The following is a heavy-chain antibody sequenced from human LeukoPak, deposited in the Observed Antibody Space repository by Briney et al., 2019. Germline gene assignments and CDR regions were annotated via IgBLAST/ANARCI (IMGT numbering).Heavy chain of an antibody. J-gene: IGHJ6*02. Sequence: PSETLSLTCAVSGGSISSGGYSWSWIRQPPGKGLEWIGYIYHSGSTYYNPSLKSRVTISVDRSKNQFSLKLSSVTAADTAVYYCARDGHNYPASHYYYGMDVWGQGTTVTVSS. CDR3: ARDGHNYPASHYYYGMDV. CDR2: IYHSGST. D-gene: IGHD4-11*01. V-gene: IGHV4-30-2*01. CDR1: GGSISSGGYS.